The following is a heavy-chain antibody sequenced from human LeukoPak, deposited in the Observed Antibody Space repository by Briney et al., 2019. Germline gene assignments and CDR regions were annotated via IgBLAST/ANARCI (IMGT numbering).Heavy chain of an antibody. Sequence: ASVTVSFTASGYTFTIYGISWVRQAPGPGQGWMGWISAYNGNTNYSQKLQGRVTMTTDTSTSTAYMELRSLRSDDTGVYYCARDPTIYYYDSSGYYCPGWDIWGQGTMVTVSS. CDR3: ARDPTIYYYDSSGYYCPGWDI. CDR2: ISAYNGNT. V-gene: IGHV1-18*01. D-gene: IGHD3-22*01. CDR1: GYTFTIYG. J-gene: IGHJ3*02.